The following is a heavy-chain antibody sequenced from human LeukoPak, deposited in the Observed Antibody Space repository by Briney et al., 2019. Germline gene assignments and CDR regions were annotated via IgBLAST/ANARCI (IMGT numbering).Heavy chain of an antibody. CDR1: GGSISSSSYY. Sequence: SETLSLTCTVSGGSISSSSYYWGWIRQPPGKGLEWIGSIYYSGSTYYNPSLKSRVTISVDTSKNQFSLKLSSVTAADTAVYYCARRTAIAAALFDYWGQGTLVTVSS. CDR3: ARRTAIAAALFDY. CDR2: IYYSGST. J-gene: IGHJ4*02. D-gene: IGHD6-13*01. V-gene: IGHV4-39*01.